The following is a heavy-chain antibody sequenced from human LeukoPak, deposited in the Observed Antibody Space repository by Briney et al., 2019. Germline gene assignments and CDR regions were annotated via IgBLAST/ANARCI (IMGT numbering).Heavy chain of an antibody. Sequence: PSETLSLTCAVYGGSFSGYYWSWIRQPPGKGLEWIGEINHSGSTNYNPSLKSRVTISVDTSKNQFSLKLSSVTAADTAVYYCARGFPYYYDSSGYYADFDYWGQGTLVTVSS. V-gene: IGHV4-34*01. CDR3: ARGFPYYYDSSGYYADFDY. D-gene: IGHD3-22*01. CDR1: GGSFSGYY. J-gene: IGHJ4*02. CDR2: INHSGST.